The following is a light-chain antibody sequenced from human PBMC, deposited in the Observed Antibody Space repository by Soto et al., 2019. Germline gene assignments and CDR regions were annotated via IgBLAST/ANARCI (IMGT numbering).Light chain of an antibody. V-gene: IGKV3-20*01. CDR2: DAS. Sequence: EFVLTHSPGTLSLSPWEIATLSCRASQTVRNNYLAWYQQKPGQAPRLLIYDASSRATGIPDRFSGGGSGTDFTLTISRLEPEDFAVYYCQQYGSSPGTFGQGTKVDIK. CDR1: QTVRNNY. CDR3: QQYGSSPGT. J-gene: IGKJ1*01.